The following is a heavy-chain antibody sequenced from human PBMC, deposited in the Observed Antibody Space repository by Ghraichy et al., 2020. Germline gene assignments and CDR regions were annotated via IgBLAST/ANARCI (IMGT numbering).Heavy chain of an antibody. CDR2: INPNSGGT. D-gene: IGHD3-3*01. Sequence: ASVKVSCKASGYTFTGYYMHWVRQAPGQGLEWMGWINPNSGGTNYAQKFQGRVTMTRDTSISTAYMELSRLRSDDTAVYYCARGYYDFTLRDYYYYMDVWGKGTTVTVSS. V-gene: IGHV1-2*02. CDR3: ARGYYDFTLRDYYYYMDV. CDR1: GYTFTGYY. J-gene: IGHJ6*03.